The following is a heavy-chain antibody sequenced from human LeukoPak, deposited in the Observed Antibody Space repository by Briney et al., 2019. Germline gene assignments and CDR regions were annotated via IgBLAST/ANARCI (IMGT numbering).Heavy chain of an antibody. D-gene: IGHD6-6*01. J-gene: IGHJ4*02. V-gene: IGHV3-48*02. CDR3: GRDFSSSDRKDY. Sequence: GGSLRLSCAASGLTFSSYSMNWVRQAPGKGLEWVSYISSSSSTIYYADSVKGRFTISRDNAKNSLYLQMNSLRDGDAAVYYCGRDFSSSDRKDYWGQGTLVTVSS. CDR1: GLTFSSYS. CDR2: ISSSSSTI.